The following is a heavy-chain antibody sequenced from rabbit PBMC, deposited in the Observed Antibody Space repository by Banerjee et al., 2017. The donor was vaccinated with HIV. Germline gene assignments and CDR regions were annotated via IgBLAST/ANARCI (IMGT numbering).Heavy chain of an antibody. D-gene: IGHD4-1*01. V-gene: IGHV1S40*01. CDR1: GFSFSSTYW. J-gene: IGHJ6*01. Sequence: QSLEESGGDLVKPGASLTLTCTASGFSFSSTYWICWVRQAPGKGLEWIGYIGFSSASAYYASWAKGRFTISRTSSTTVALQMTSLTAADTATYFCARDLAGVIGWNFGLWGPGTLVTVS. CDR3: ARDLAGVIGWNFGL. CDR2: IGFSSASA.